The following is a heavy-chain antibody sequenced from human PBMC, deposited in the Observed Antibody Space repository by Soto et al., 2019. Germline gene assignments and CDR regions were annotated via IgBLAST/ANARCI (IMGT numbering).Heavy chain of an antibody. Sequence: QVQLVQSGAEVKKPGASVKVSCKASGYTFTSYGISWVRQAPGQGLEWMGWISAYNGNTNYAQKLQGRVTMTTDTXTXXAYMELRSLRSDDTAVYYCARGTWNYERGGYGMDVWGQGTTVTVSS. V-gene: IGHV1-18*01. CDR1: GYTFTSYG. D-gene: IGHD1-7*01. J-gene: IGHJ6*02. CDR2: ISAYNGNT. CDR3: ARGTWNYERGGYGMDV.